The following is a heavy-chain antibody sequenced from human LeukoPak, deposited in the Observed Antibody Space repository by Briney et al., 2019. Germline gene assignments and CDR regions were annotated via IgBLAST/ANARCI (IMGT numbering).Heavy chain of an antibody. Sequence: GRSLKLSCAASGFTFSSYAMHWVRQAPGKGLEWVALISYDGSKQYYGDSVKGRFTISRDSSKHTLHLQMNSLRAEDTAVYYCARVLPVSGDPFGYFQYGGKGPLVT. CDR2: ISYDGSKQ. V-gene: IGHV3-30-3*01. CDR1: GFTFSSYA. D-gene: IGHD2-21*02. J-gene: IGHJ4*02. CDR3: ARVLPVSGDPFGYFQY.